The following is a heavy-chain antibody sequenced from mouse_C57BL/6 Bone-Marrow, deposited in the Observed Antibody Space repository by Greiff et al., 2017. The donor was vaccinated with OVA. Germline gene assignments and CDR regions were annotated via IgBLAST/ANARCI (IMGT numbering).Heavy chain of an antibody. CDR2: IDPSDSYT. V-gene: IGHV1-69*01. J-gene: IGHJ3*01. CDR3: ARVDYYGSSYGFAY. CDR1: GYTFTSYW. Sequence: QVQLQQPGAELVMPGASVKLSCKASGYTFTSYWMHWVKQRPGQGLELIGEIDPSDSYTNYNQKFKGKSTLTVDKSSSTAYMQLSSLTSEDSAVYYCARVDYYGSSYGFAYWGQGTLVTVSA. D-gene: IGHD1-1*01.